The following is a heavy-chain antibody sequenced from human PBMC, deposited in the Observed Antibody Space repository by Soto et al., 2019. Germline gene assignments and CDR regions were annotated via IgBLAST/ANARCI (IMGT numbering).Heavy chain of an antibody. CDR2: MNPNSGNT. V-gene: IGHV1-8*01. D-gene: IGHD3-22*01. CDR3: ARVSDYYDRNGYFEYFQH. J-gene: IGHJ1*01. CDR1: GYTFASYD. Sequence: QVQLVQSGAEVKKPGASVKVSCKASGYTFASYDINWVRQATGQGLEWMGWMNPNSGNTGYAQKFQGRVTMTRSTSISTAYMELSSLRSEDTAVYYCARVSDYYDRNGYFEYFQHWGQGTLVTVSS.